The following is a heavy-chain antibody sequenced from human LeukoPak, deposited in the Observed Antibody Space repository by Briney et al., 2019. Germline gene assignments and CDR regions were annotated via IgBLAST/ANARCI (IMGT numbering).Heavy chain of an antibody. D-gene: IGHD2-2*01. CDR3: AKGSCSSTSCRIDY. Sequence: GGSLRLSCAASGFTFSSYAMSGVRQAPGKGLEWVSAISGSGGSTYYADSVKGRFTISRDNSKNTLYLQMNSLRAEDTAVYYCAKGSCSSTSCRIDYWGQGTLVTVSS. CDR2: ISGSGGST. J-gene: IGHJ4*02. V-gene: IGHV3-23*01. CDR1: GFTFSSYA.